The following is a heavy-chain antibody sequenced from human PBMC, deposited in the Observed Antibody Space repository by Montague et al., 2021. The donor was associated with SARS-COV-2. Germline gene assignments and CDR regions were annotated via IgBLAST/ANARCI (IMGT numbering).Heavy chain of an antibody. D-gene: IGHD3-22*01. V-gene: IGHV3-53*04. CDR1: GFTVSSNY. Sequence: SLRLSCAASGFTVSSNYMSWVRQAPGKGPEWVSVIYSGGSTYYAXXVKGRFTISRHNSKNTLYLQMNSLRAEDTAVYYCARGKDYYDSSGYYLPLNGMDVWGQGTTVTVSS. CDR3: ARGKDYYDSSGYYLPLNGMDV. CDR2: IYSGGST. J-gene: IGHJ6*02.